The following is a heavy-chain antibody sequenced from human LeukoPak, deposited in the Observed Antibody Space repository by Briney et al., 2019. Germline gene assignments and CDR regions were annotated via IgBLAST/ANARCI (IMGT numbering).Heavy chain of an antibody. D-gene: IGHD5-18*01. CDR1: GYTFTGSY. J-gene: IGHJ4*02. Sequence: ASVKVSCKASGYTFTGSYINWVRQAPGQGLEWMGRINPNSGDTNVAQKFQGRVTLTRDTSISTSYMELSSLRSDDTAIYYCATYRQVLLPFESWGQGTLVTVSS. CDR3: ATYRQVLLPFES. V-gene: IGHV1-2*06. CDR2: INPNSGDT.